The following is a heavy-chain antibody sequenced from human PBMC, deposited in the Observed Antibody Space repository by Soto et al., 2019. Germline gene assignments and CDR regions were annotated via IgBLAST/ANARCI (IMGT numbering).Heavy chain of an antibody. D-gene: IGHD3-3*01. Sequence: ASVKVSCKASGYTFTSYDINWVRQATGQGLEWMGWMNPNSGNTGYAQKFQGRVTMTRNTSISTAYMELSSLRSEDSAVYYCASRITIFGVVIMYNWFDVWGQGTLVTVSS. V-gene: IGHV1-8*01. CDR1: GYTFTSYD. CDR2: MNPNSGNT. J-gene: IGHJ5*02. CDR3: ASRITIFGVVIMYNWFDV.